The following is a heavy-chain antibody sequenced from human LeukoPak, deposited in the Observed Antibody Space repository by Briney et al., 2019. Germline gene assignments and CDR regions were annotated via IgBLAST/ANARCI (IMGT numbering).Heavy chain of an antibody. Sequence: SVKVSCKASGGTFNNYAISWVRQAPGQGLEWMGGIIPMYATTNYAQKFQGRVTITTDASTSTAYLELRSLRSDDTAVYFCARGGGVIIAETPAKIPPALNIWGQGTMVTVSS. CDR1: GGTFNNYA. D-gene: IGHD3-10*01. CDR2: IIPMYATT. J-gene: IGHJ3*02. V-gene: IGHV1-69*05. CDR3: ARGGGVIIAETPAKIPPALNI.